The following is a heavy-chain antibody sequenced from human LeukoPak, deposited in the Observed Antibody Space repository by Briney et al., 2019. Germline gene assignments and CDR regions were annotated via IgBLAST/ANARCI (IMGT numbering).Heavy chain of an antibody. Sequence: GASVKVSCKASGGTFSSYAISWVRQAPGQGLEWMGGIIPIFGTANYAQKFQGRVTITTDESTSTAYMELSSLRSEDTAVYYCARGGTSYYDFWSGVRFDYWGQGTLVTVSS. CDR1: GGTFSSYA. V-gene: IGHV1-69*05. CDR3: ARGGTSYYDFWSGVRFDY. CDR2: IIPIFGTA. D-gene: IGHD3-3*01. J-gene: IGHJ4*02.